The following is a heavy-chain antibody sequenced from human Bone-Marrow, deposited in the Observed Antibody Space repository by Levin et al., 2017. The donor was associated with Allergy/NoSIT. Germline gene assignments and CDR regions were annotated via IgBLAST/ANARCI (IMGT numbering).Heavy chain of an antibody. CDR1: GYTFTTFF. CDR3: ARGEGRFDP. J-gene: IGHJ5*02. Sequence: ASVKVSCTASGYTFTTFFIHWVRQAPGQGLEWMGLINPSGVSTIYAQKFQGRVTMTVDRSTNTAYMELTTLTSEDTAVYYCARGEGRFDPWGQGTLVTVSS. CDR2: INPSGVST. V-gene: IGHV1-46*01.